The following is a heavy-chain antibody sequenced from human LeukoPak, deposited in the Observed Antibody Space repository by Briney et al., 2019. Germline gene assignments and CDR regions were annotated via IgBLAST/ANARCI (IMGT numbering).Heavy chain of an antibody. V-gene: IGHV3-7*04. CDR2: IKQDGSEK. D-gene: IGHD3-10*01. Sequence: GGSLRLSCAASGFTFSSYWMSWVRQAPGEGLEWVANIKQDGSEKYYVDSVKGRFTISRDNAKNSLYLQMNSLRAEDTAVYYCAREDAMVRGVIIGNYFDYWGQGALVTVSS. CDR1: GFTFSSYW. J-gene: IGHJ4*02. CDR3: AREDAMVRGVIIGNYFDY.